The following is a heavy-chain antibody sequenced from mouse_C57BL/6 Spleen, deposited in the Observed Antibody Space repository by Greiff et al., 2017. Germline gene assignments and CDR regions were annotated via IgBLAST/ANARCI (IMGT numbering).Heavy chain of an antibody. J-gene: IGHJ4*01. CDR2: ISYSGST. D-gene: IGHD2-5*01. Sequence: EVKLQESGPGMVKPSQSLSLTCTVTGYSITSGYDWHWIRHFPGNKLEWMGYISYSGSTNYNPSLKSRISITHDTSKNHFFLKLNSVTTEDTATYYCARESNYGGAMDYWGQGTSVTVSS. V-gene: IGHV3-1*01. CDR3: ARESNYGGAMDY. CDR1: GYSITSGYD.